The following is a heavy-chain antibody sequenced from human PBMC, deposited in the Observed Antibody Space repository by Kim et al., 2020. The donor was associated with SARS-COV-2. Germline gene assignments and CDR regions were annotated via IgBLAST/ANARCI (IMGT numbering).Heavy chain of an antibody. CDR2: INPSSGDT. CDR3: ATDYDFSLVFDY. D-gene: IGHD3-3*01. CDR1: GYTFTGYY. Sequence: ASVKVSCKASGYTFTGYYLHWVQQAPGQGLEWMGRINPSSGDTNYAQNFQGRVIMTRDTSISTAYMELSRLRSDDTAVYYCATDYDFSLVFDYWGQGTLV. V-gene: IGHV1-2*06. J-gene: IGHJ4*02.